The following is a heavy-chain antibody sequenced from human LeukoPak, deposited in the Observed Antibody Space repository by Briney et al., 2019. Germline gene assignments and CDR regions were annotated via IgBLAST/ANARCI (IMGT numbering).Heavy chain of an antibody. J-gene: IGHJ5*02. Sequence: GASVKVSCKASGYTFTGHYMHWVRQAPGQGLEWMGRINPNSGGTNFAQKFQGRVTMTRDTSISTSYLELNSLRSDDTAVYYCAREVGYSSSWYGRFDPWGQGTLVTVPS. CDR2: INPNSGGT. V-gene: IGHV1-2*06. D-gene: IGHD6-13*01. CDR3: AREVGYSSSWYGRFDP. CDR1: GYTFTGHY.